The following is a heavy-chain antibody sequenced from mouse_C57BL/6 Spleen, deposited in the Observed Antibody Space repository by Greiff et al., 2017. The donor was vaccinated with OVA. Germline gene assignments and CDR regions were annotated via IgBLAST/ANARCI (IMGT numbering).Heavy chain of an antibody. Sequence: VQLQQPGAELVMPGASVKLSCKASGYTFTSYWMHWVKQRPGQGLEWIGEIDPSDSYTSYNQKFKGKSTLTVDKSSSTAYMQLSSLTSEDSAVYYCARGLTDAWFAYWGQGTLVTVSA. CDR1: GYTFTSYW. D-gene: IGHD4-1*01. CDR2: IDPSDSYT. CDR3: ARGLTDAWFAY. J-gene: IGHJ3*01. V-gene: IGHV1-69*01.